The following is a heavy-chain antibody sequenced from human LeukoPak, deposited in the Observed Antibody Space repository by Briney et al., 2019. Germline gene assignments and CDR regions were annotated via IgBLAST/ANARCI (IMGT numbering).Heavy chain of an antibody. Sequence: ASVKVSCKASGYTFTGYYMHWVRQAPGQGLEWMGWINPNSGGTNYAQKFQGRVTMTRDTSISTAYMELSSLRSEDTAVYYCAREPDDFWSGYAFDYWGQGTLVTVSS. CDR1: GYTFTGYY. CDR3: AREPDDFWSGYAFDY. J-gene: IGHJ4*02. D-gene: IGHD3-3*01. CDR2: INPNSGGT. V-gene: IGHV1-2*02.